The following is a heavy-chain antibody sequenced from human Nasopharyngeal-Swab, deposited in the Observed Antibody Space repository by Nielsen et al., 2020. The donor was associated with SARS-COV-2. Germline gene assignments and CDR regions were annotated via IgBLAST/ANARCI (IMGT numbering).Heavy chain of an antibody. D-gene: IGHD1-26*01. CDR3: ARGLVGATNYFDY. CDR2: IYYSGST. V-gene: IGHV4-61*01. J-gene: IGHJ4*03. Sequence: GSLRLSCTVSGGSVSSGSYYWSWLRQPPGKGLEWIGYIYYSGSTNYNPSLKSRVTISVDTSKNQFSLRLSSVTAADTDVYYCARGLVGATNYFDYWGQGTLVTVSS. CDR1: GGSVSSGSYY.